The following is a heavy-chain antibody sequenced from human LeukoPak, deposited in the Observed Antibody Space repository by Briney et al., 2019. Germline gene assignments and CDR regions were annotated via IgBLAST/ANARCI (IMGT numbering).Heavy chain of an antibody. J-gene: IGHJ4*02. CDR1: GGSISSYY. CDR2: IIDTGST. CDR3: ARGLASGYPPIPFDY. V-gene: IGHV4-34*12. D-gene: IGHD3-3*01. Sequence: SETLSLTCTVAGGSISSYYWSWIRQPPGKGLEWIGEIIDTGSTKYNSSLKSRVTISVDTSKNQFSLSLDSVTAADTAVYYCARGLASGYPPIPFDYWGQGTLVTVSS.